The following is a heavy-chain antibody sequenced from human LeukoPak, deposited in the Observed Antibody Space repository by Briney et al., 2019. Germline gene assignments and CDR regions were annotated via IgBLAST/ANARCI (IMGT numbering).Heavy chain of an antibody. V-gene: IGHV4-59*01. CDR2: IYCSGST. Sequence: PSETLSLTCTVSGGSISSYYWSWIRQPPGKGLEWIGYIYCSGSTNYNPSLKSRVTISVDTSKNQFSLKLSSVTAADTAVYYCARWEARGGFDYWGQGTLVTVSS. J-gene: IGHJ4*02. CDR1: GGSISSYY. CDR3: ARWEARGGFDY. D-gene: IGHD1-26*01.